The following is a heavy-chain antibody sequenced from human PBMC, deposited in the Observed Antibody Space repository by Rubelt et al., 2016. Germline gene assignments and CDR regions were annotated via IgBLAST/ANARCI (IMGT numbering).Heavy chain of an antibody. J-gene: IGHJ4*02. D-gene: IGHD6-13*01. CDR3: ARRGIAAAGTFDY. Sequence: MLRGRQAPGQGLEWMGWINPNSGGTNYAQKFQGRVTMTRDTSISTAYMELSRLRSDDTAVYCCARRGIAAAGTFDYWGQGTLVTVSS. CDR2: INPNSGGT. V-gene: IGHV1-2*02.